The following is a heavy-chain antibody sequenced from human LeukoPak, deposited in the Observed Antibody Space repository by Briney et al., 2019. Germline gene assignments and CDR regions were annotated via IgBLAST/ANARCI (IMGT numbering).Heavy chain of an antibody. CDR1: GFTFSSYS. D-gene: IGHD2-15*01. CDR2: ISSSSSYI. V-gene: IGHV3-21*04. CDR3: AKDYLLPFDY. J-gene: IGHJ4*02. Sequence: GGSLRLSCAASGFTFSSYSMTWVRQAPGKGLEWVSSISSSSSYIYYADSVKGRFTISRDNSKNTLYLQMNSLRAEDTAVYYCAKDYLLPFDYWGQGTLVTVSS.